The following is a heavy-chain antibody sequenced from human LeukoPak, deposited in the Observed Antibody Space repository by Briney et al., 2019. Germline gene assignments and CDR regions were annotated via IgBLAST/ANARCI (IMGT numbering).Heavy chain of an antibody. V-gene: IGHV4-4*02. Sequence: SETLSLTCAVSGGSISSSNWWSWVRQPPGKGLEWIGEIYHSGSTNYNPSLKSRVTISVDKSKNQFSLKLSSVTAADTAVYYCARDHPRRGYSYGYNYYYGMDVWGQGTTVTVSS. J-gene: IGHJ6*02. D-gene: IGHD5-18*01. CDR3: ARDHPRRGYSYGYNYYYGMDV. CDR1: GGSISSSNW. CDR2: IYHSGST.